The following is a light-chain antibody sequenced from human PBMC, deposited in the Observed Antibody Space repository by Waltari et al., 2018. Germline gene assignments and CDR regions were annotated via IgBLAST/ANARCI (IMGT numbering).Light chain of an antibody. V-gene: IGLV1-40*01. CDR2: GNI. CDR1: WSNLGAGFD. CDR3: QSYDSRLSGYV. Sequence: QSVLTQPPSVSGATGQRVTISCTGSWSNLGAGFDVHWYQQIQGGAPKLLIYGNITRPSGVPDRFYGSKSGTSASLAIPGLQAEDESYYYCQSYDSRLSGYVFGTATTVTVL. J-gene: IGLJ1*01.